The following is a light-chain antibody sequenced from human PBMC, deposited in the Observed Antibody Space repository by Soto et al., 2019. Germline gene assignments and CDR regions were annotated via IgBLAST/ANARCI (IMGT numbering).Light chain of an antibody. J-gene: IGLJ1*01. CDR1: TFNVGSNT. CDR3: AAWDDSLNGYV. CDR2: SNN. V-gene: IGLV1-44*01. Sequence: QSVLTQPPSASGTPGQRVTISCSGSTFNVGSNTVNWYQQLPGTAPKLLMYSNNQRPSGVPDRLSGSKSGTSASLAISGLQSEDEADYYCAAWDDSLNGYVFGTGTKLTVL.